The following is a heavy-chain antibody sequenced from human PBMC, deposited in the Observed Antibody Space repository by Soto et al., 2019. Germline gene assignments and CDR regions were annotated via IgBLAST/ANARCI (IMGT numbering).Heavy chain of an antibody. V-gene: IGHV1-2*04. J-gene: IGHJ4*02. CDR3: ARGPVVNYDFWSGLDY. D-gene: IGHD3-3*01. CDR2: INPNSGGT. CDR1: GYTFTGYY. Sequence: QVQLVQSGAEVKKPGASVKVSCKASGYTFTGYYMHWVRQAPGQGLEWMGWINPNSGGTNYAQKCQGWVTMTRDTSISTAYMELSRLRSDDTAVYYCARGPVVNYDFWSGLDYWGQGSLVTVSS.